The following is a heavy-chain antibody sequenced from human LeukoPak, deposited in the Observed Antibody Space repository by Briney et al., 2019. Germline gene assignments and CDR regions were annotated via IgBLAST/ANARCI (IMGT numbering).Heavy chain of an antibody. CDR1: GITFSSYA. D-gene: IGHD4-23*01. J-gene: IGHJ4*02. Sequence: PGGSLRLSCAASGITFSSYAISWVRQAPGKGLEWVAIISHDGSNTYYADSVRGRFTISRDISKNTLYLQMNSLRAEDTAVYLCARDFGGLRWNYYFDYWGQGTLVTVSS. CDR2: ISHDGSNT. CDR3: ARDFGGLRWNYYFDY. V-gene: IGHV3-30*04.